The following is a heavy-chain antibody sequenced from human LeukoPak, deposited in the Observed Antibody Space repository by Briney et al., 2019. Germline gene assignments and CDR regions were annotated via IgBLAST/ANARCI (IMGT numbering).Heavy chain of an antibody. CDR1: GFIFGTYG. CDR3: VRGSGWAYYFDY. J-gene: IGHJ4*02. D-gene: IGHD6-19*01. CDR2: IWYDGSNK. Sequence: SLRLSCEASGFIFGTYGMHWVRQAPGKGLEWVALIWYDGSNKYYADSVKGRFTISRDNSKNTLYLQMNSLRAEDTALYYCVRGSGWAYYFDYWGQGTLVTVSS. V-gene: IGHV3-33*01.